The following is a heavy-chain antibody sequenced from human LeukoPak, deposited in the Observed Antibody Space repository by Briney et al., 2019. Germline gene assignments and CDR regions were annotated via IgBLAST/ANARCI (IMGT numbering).Heavy chain of an antibody. V-gene: IGHV3-30*02. CDR3: AKAWYSSGWYWFDP. CDR2: IRCDGSNK. Sequence: GGSLRLSCAASGFTFSSYGMHWVRQAPGKGLEWVAFIRCDGSNKYYADSVKGRFTISRDNSKNTLYLQMNSLRAEDTAVYYCAKAWYSSGWYWFDPWGQGTLVTVSS. CDR1: GFTFSSYG. D-gene: IGHD6-19*01. J-gene: IGHJ5*02.